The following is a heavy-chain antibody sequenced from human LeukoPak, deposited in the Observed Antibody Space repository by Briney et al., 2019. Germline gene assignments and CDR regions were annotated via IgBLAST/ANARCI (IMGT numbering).Heavy chain of an antibody. CDR2: ITSKPNSYET. D-gene: IGHD6-19*01. CDR1: GFSFSSYS. Sequence: GGSLRLSCKASGFSFSSYSMNWVRQASGKGLEWVGRITSKPNSYETVYAASMNGRFTISRDDSKNTAYLQMNSLKTEDTAVYYCAGGRGWYSPDYWGQGTLVTVSS. V-gene: IGHV3-73*01. CDR3: AGGRGWYSPDY. J-gene: IGHJ4*02.